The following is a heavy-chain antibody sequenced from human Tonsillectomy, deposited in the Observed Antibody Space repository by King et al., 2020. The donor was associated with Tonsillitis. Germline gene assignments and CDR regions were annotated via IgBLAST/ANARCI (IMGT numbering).Heavy chain of an antibody. D-gene: IGHD6-6*01. CDR3: AKDIRLAARLGGGAFDI. CDR2: ISWNSGNI. Sequence: QLVQSGGGLVQPGRSLRLSCAASGFTFDDYAMHWVRQAPGKGLEWVSGISWNSGNIGYAVSVKGRFTISRDNAKNSLYLQMNSLRAEDTALYYCAKDIRLAARLGGGAFDIWGQGTMVTVSS. J-gene: IGHJ3*02. V-gene: IGHV3-9*01. CDR1: GFTFDDYA.